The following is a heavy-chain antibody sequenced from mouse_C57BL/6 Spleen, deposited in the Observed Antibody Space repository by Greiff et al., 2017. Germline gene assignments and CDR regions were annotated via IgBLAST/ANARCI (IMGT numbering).Heavy chain of an antibody. V-gene: IGHV1-69*01. D-gene: IGHD1-1*01. CDR3: ARGRPSYWDFDD. J-gene: IGHJ1*03. CDR2: IDPSDSYT. CDR1: GYTFTSYW. Sequence: VQLQQPGAELVMPGASVKLSCKASGYTFTSYWMHWVKQRPGQGLEWIGEIDPSDSYTNYNQKFKGKSTLTVDKSSSTAYMQLSSLTSEDSAVYYCARGRPSYWDFDDWGTGTTVTVSS.